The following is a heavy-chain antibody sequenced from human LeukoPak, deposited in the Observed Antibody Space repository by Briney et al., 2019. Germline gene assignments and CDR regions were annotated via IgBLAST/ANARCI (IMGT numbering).Heavy chain of an antibody. CDR3: ARDLTMVRGFWRPEYYFDY. J-gene: IGHJ4*02. CDR2: INPNSGGT. V-gene: IGHV1-2*02. CDR1: GYTFTGYY. Sequence: GASVKVSCKASGYTFTGYYMHWVRQAPGQGLEWMGWINPNSGGTNYAQKFQGRVTMTRDTSISTAYMELSRLRSDDTAVYYCARDLTMVRGFWRPEYYFDYWGQGTLVTVSS. D-gene: IGHD3-10*01.